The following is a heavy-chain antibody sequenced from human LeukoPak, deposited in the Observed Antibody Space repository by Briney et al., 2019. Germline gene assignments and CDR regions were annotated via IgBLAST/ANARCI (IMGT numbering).Heavy chain of an antibody. CDR3: ARGSSSSSWYYISYYYGMDV. Sequence: GGSLRLSCAASGFTFSSYWMHWVRQAPGKGLVWVSRIHNDGNSTSYADSEKGRFTISRDNAKNTLYLQMNSLRAEDTAVYYCARGSSSSSWYYISYYYGMDVWGQGTTVTVSS. CDR2: IHNDGNST. J-gene: IGHJ6*02. CDR1: GFTFSSYW. V-gene: IGHV3-74*01. D-gene: IGHD6-13*01.